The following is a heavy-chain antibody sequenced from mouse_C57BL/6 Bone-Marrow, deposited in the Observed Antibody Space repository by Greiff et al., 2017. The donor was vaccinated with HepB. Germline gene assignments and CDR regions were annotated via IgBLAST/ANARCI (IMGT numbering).Heavy chain of an antibody. Sequence: LVESGAELARPGASVKLSCKASGYTFTSYGISWVKQRTGQGLEWIGEIYPRSGNTYYNEKFKGKATLTADKSSSTAYMELRSLTSEDSAVYFCARYGSSYVEFAYWGQGTLVTVSA. CDR2: IYPRSGNT. V-gene: IGHV1-81*01. J-gene: IGHJ3*01. CDR1: GYTFTSYG. D-gene: IGHD1-1*01. CDR3: ARYGSSYVEFAY.